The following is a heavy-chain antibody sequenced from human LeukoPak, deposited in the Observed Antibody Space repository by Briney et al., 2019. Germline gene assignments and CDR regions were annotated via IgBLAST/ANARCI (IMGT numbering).Heavy chain of an antibody. D-gene: IGHD1-26*01. CDR2: IYPGDSDT. CDR3: ARHFEALVGAAPRGWFDP. V-gene: IGHV5-51*01. J-gene: IGHJ5*02. CDR1: GYSFTSYW. Sequence: RGESLKISCKGSGYSFTSYWIGWVRQMPGKGLEWMGIIYPGDSDTRYSPSFQGPVTISADKSISTAYLQWSSLKASDTAMYYCARHFEALVGAAPRGWFDPWGQGTLVTVSS.